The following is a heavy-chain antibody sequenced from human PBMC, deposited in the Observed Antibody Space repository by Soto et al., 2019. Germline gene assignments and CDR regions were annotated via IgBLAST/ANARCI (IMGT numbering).Heavy chain of an antibody. J-gene: IGHJ3*02. CDR1: GVSIGSHF. CDR2: IYHTVNT. CDR3: ARLQYTVVTALDI. Sequence: SETLSLTCSVSGVSIGSHFWSRIRQAPGKGPELVGYIYHTVNTKYNPALKSRVTISMDTSKNQLSLQLSSVTAADTAVYYCARLQYTVVTALDIWGQGTMVTVSS. V-gene: IGHV4-59*11. D-gene: IGHD2-15*01.